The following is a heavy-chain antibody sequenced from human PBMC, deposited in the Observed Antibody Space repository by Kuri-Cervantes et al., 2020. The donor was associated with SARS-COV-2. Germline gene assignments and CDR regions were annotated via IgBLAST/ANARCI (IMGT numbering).Heavy chain of an antibody. V-gene: IGHV3-30*18. CDR2: ISYDGSNK. CDR1: GFTFSSYG. J-gene: IGHJ4*02. Sequence: GGSLRLSCAASGFTFSSYGMHWVRQAPGKGLEWVAVISYDGSNKYYADSVKGRFTISRDNSKNTLYLQMNSLRAEDTAVYYCAKSSPPYVWGSYRLDYWGQGTLVTVSS. D-gene: IGHD3-16*02. CDR3: AKSSPPYVWGSYRLDY.